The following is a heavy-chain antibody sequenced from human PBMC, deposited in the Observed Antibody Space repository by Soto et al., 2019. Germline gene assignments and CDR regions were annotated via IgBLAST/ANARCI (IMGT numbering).Heavy chain of an antibody. CDR1: GGSISSYY. Sequence: NPSETLSLTCTVSGGSISSYYWSWIRQPPGKGLEWIGYIYYSGSTNYNPSLKSRVTISVDTSKNQFSLKLSSVTAADTAVYYCARDFHDTAADYFDYWGQGTLVTVSS. J-gene: IGHJ4*02. CDR2: IYYSGST. V-gene: IGHV4-59*01. D-gene: IGHD5-18*01. CDR3: ARDFHDTAADYFDY.